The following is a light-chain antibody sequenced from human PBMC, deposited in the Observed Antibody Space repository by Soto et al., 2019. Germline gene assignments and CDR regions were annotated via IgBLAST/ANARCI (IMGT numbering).Light chain of an antibody. V-gene: IGKV4-1*01. CDR3: LQYYSTPRGFT. CDR1: QSVLYSSNNKNY. J-gene: IGKJ3*01. Sequence: DIVMTQSPDSLAVSLGERATINCKSSQSVLYSSNNKNYLAWYQQKPGQPPKLLIYWASTRESGVPDRFSGSGSGTDFTLTISSLQAEDVVVYYCLQYYSTPRGFTFGPGTKVDIK. CDR2: WAS.